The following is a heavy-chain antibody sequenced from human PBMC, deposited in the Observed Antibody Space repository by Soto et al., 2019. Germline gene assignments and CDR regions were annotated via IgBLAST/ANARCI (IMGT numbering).Heavy chain of an antibody. D-gene: IGHD3-10*01. CDR2: ITTDKGKT. V-gene: IGHV1-18*01. CDR1: GYTFTNYG. CDR3: AREWRVRGVIGGFDP. Sequence: GASVKVSCKTSGYTFTNYGISWVRQAPGQGLEWMGWITTDKGKTTYAQKLQGRVTMTTDTSTSTAYMELRSLRSDDTAVYYCAREWRVRGVIGGFDPWGQGTLVTVSS. J-gene: IGHJ5*02.